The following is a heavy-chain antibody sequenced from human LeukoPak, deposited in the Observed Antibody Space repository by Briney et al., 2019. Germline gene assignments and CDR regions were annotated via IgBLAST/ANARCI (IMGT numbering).Heavy chain of an antibody. J-gene: IGHJ4*02. CDR3: AKYIGGSMFEH. Sequence: KTSETLSLTCSVSGDSIMSSGSYWGWIRQPPGKALEWIGSVSSSGGTHYSPSLKNRLSISMDTSQNQFSLRLSSVTVAGTAVYYCAKYIGGSMFEHWGQGALVTVSS. CDR2: VSSSGGT. V-gene: IGHV4-39*07. D-gene: IGHD3-10*01. CDR1: GDSIMSSGSY.